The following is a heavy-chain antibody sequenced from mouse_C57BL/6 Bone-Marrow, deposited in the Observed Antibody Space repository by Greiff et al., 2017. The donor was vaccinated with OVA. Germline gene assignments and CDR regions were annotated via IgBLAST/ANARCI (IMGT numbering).Heavy chain of an antibody. Sequence: QVQLQQPGAELVKPGASVKLSCKASGYTFTSYWMHWVKQRPGRGLEWIGRIDPNSGGTKYNEKFKSKATLTVDKPSSTAYMQLSSLTSEDSAVYYCARRADYDGWFAYWGQGTLVTVSA. CDR3: ARRADYDGWFAY. J-gene: IGHJ3*01. CDR2: IDPNSGGT. V-gene: IGHV1-72*01. D-gene: IGHD2-4*01. CDR1: GYTFTSYW.